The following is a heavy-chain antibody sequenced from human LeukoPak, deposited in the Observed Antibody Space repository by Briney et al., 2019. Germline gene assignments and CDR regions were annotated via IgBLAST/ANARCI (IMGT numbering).Heavy chain of an antibody. D-gene: IGHD3-22*01. Sequence: SETLSLTCAVYGGSFSGYYWSWIRQPPGKGLEWIGEINHSGSTNYNPSLKSRVTISVDTSKNQFSLKLSSVTAADTAVYYCARSPSGYRFDSWGQGTLVTVSS. CDR2: INHSGST. CDR3: ARSPSGYRFDS. CDR1: GGSFSGYY. J-gene: IGHJ4*02. V-gene: IGHV4-34*01.